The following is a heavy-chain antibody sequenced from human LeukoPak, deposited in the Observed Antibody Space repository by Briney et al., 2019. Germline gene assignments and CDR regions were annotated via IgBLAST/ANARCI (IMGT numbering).Heavy chain of an antibody. D-gene: IGHD1-26*01. CDR2: MNPNSGNT. J-gene: IGHJ4*02. Sequence: ASVKVSCKASGYTFTSYDINWVRQATGQGLEWMGWMNPNSGNTGYAQKFQGRVTMTRNTSISTAYMELSSLRSEDTAVYYCAKEGVGATPFFYFDYWGQGTLVTVSS. CDR3: AKEGVGATPFFYFDY. V-gene: IGHV1-8*01. CDR1: GYTFTSYD.